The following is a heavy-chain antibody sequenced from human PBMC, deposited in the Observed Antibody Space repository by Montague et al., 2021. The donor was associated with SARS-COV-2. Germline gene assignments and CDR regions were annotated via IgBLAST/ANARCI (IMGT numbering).Heavy chain of an antibody. CDR1: DDSISTYF. Sequence: SETLSLTCTVSDDSISTYFWSWIRQPPGKGLEWIGYIYYNGYTXXXPSXXXRVTISVDTSKNQFSLRLSSVTAADTAVYFCARGGATYYYDTSGYVNAFDAWGQGTMVTVSS. CDR2: IYYNGYT. CDR3: ARGGATYYYDTSGYVNAFDA. V-gene: IGHV4-59*01. J-gene: IGHJ3*01. D-gene: IGHD3-22*01.